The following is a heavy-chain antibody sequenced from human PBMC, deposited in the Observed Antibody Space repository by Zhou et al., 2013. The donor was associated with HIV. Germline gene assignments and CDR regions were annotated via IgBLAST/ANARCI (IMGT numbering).Heavy chain of an antibody. CDR1: GYTFTGYY. V-gene: IGHV1-2*02. CDR2: INPSSGVT. D-gene: IGHD5-18*01. Sequence: QVQLVQSGAEMRKPGASVKVSCKASGYTFTGYYMHWVRQAPGQRPQWMGWINPSSGVTNYAETFQGRVTMTRDTSSTTAYMELSGLTSDDTAVYYCARSTGIQLWFGFDYWGQGTLVTASS. J-gene: IGHJ4*02. CDR3: ARSTGIQLWFGFDY.